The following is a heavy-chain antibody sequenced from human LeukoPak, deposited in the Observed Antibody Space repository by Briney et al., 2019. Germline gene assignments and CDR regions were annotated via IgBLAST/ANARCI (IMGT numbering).Heavy chain of an antibody. D-gene: IGHD6-13*01. Sequence: GSSVNVSCKASGCTFSSYAISWVRQAPGQGLEWIGGIIPIFGTTNYAQKFQDRVTITADKSTSTAYMELSSLRSEDTAVYYCARVVGLTGYSSSWYSGYYYYMDVWGKGTTVTVSS. CDR2: IIPIFGTT. CDR3: ARVVGLTGYSSSWYSGYYYYMDV. J-gene: IGHJ6*03. V-gene: IGHV1-69*06. CDR1: GCTFSSYA.